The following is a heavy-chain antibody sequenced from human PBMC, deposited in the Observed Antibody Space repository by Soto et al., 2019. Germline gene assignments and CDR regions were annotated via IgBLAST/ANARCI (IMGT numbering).Heavy chain of an antibody. D-gene: IGHD4-17*01. CDR3: ARVGDYGGTTDPDAFDI. CDR1: GFTFSSYG. Sequence: GGSLRLSCAASGFTFSSYGMHWVRQAPGKGLEWVAVIWYDGSNKYYADSVKGRFTISRDNSKNTLYLQMNSLRAEDTAVYYCARVGDYGGTTDPDAFDIWGQGTMVTVSS. J-gene: IGHJ3*02. CDR2: IWYDGSNK. V-gene: IGHV3-33*01.